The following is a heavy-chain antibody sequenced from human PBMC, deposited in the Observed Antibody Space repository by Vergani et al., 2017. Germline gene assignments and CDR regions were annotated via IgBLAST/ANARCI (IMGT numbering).Heavy chain of an antibody. CDR2: ISASGHDT. Sequence: EVQLLESGGGLVQPGGSLRLSCAASGFRFSTYAMNWVRQAQGKGLEWVSGISASGHDTSYADSVKGRFTISRDSYKNTLYLQLNSLRADDTAIYYCARDQRDSTIFGAHRYAYWGQGSLVTVSA. D-gene: IGHD3-3*01. CDR3: ARDQRDSTIFGAHRYAY. V-gene: IGHV3-23*01. J-gene: IGHJ4*02. CDR1: GFRFSTYA.